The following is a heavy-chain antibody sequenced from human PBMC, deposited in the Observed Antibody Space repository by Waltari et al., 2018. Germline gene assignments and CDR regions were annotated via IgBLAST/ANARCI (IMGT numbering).Heavy chain of an antibody. V-gene: IGHV4-39*07. Sequence: QLQLQESGPGLVKPSETLSLTCTVSGGSISSSSYYWGWIRQPPGKGLEGIGSIYYSGSTYYIPSLKSRVTISVDTSKNQFPLKLSSVTAADTAVYYCARDYFVGVAGFWGQGTLVTVSS. CDR3: ARDYFVGVAGF. J-gene: IGHJ4*02. CDR1: GGSISSSSYY. D-gene: IGHD6-19*01. CDR2: IYYSGST.